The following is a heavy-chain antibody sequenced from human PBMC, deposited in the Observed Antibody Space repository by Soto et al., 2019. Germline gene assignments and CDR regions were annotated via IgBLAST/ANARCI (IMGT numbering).Heavy chain of an antibody. V-gene: IGHV4-34*01. CDR3: ARLSAREYFDY. J-gene: IGHJ4*02. Sequence: SETLSLTCAVYGGSFSGYYWSWIRQPPGKGLEWIGEINHSGSTNYNPSLKSRVTISVDTSKNQFSLYLQMNSLRAEDTAVYYCARLSAREYFDYWGQGTLVTVSS. CDR1: GGSFSGYY. D-gene: IGHD1-26*01. CDR2: INHSGST.